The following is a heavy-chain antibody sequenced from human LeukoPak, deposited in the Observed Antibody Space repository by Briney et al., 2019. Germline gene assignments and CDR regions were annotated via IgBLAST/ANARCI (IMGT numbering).Heavy chain of an antibody. Sequence: GGSLRLSCAASGFTFSDYYMSWIRQAPGKGLEWVSYISSSGSTIYYADSVKGRFTISRDNAKNSLYLQMNSLRAEDTAVYYCAREVDDCSSTSCAARGGFDYWGQGTLVTVPS. D-gene: IGHD2-2*01. V-gene: IGHV3-11*01. CDR3: AREVDDCSSTSCAARGGFDY. CDR1: GFTFSDYY. J-gene: IGHJ4*02. CDR2: ISSSGSTI.